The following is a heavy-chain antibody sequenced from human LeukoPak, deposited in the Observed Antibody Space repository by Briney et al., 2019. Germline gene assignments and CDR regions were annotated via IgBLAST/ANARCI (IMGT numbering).Heavy chain of an antibody. CDR3: ARDRQVPAGTYYDILTGYYRGVGYYYYGMDV. Sequence: PGGSLRLSCAASGFTFSSYSINWVRQAPGKGLEWVSYISSSSSPIYYADSVKGRFTISRDNAKNSLYLQMNSLRAEDTAVYYCARDRQVPAGTYYDILTGYYRGVGYYYYGMDVWGQGTTVTVSS. CDR2: ISSSSSPI. J-gene: IGHJ6*02. D-gene: IGHD3-9*01. CDR1: GFTFSSYS. V-gene: IGHV3-48*04.